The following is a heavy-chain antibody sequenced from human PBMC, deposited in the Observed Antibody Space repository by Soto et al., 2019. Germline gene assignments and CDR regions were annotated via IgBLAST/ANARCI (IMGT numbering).Heavy chain of an antibody. CDR3: FPQMPADGTSSCPR. CDR1: GFTFSSYA. Sequence: GGSLRLSCAASGFTFSSYAMSWVRQAPGKGLEWVSAISGSGGSTYYADSVKGRFTISRDNSKNTLYLQMNSLRAEDTAVYYCFPQMPADGTSSCPRWARGTALTVSS. V-gene: IGHV3-23*01. J-gene: IGHJ4*02. D-gene: IGHD6-13*01. CDR2: ISGSGGST.